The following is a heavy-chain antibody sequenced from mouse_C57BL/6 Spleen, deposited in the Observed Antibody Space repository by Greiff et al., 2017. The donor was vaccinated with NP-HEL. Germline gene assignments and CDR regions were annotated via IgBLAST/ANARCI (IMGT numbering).Heavy chain of an antibody. D-gene: IGHD2-4*01. V-gene: IGHV1-82*01. CDR1: GYAFSSSW. Sequence: VKLKESGPELVKPGASVKISCKASGYAFSSSWMNWVKQRPGKGLEWIGRIYPGDGDTNYNGKFKGKATLTADKSSSTAYMQLSSLTSEDSAVYFCARGIYYDYPFDDWGQGTTLTVSS. CDR3: ARGIYYDYPFDD. J-gene: IGHJ2*01. CDR2: IYPGDGDT.